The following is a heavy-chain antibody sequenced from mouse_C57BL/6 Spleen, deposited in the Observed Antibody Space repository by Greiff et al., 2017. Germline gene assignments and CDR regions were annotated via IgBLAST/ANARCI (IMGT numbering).Heavy chain of an antibody. CDR2: IYPYNGVS. CDR3: TREDGYGGDY. V-gene: IGHV1-31*01. Sequence: EVQGVESGPGLVKPGASVKISCKASGYSFTGYYMHWVKQSHGNILDWIGYIYPYNGVSSYNQKFKGKATWTVDKYSSPAYMELRSLTSEDSAVYYCTREDGYGGDYWGQGTTLTVSS. D-gene: IGHD2-2*01. CDR1: GYSFTGYY. J-gene: IGHJ2*01.